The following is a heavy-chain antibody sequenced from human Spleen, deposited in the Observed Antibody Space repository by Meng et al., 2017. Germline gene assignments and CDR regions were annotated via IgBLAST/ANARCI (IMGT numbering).Heavy chain of an antibody. D-gene: IGHD6-13*01. CDR2: VNHSGST. CDR1: GGSFSAHS. CDR3: ARGEVGRSSSWYVY. J-gene: IGHJ4*02. V-gene: IGHV4-34*01. Sequence: QGLLQQWGAGLLRPCETLPLTCAAYGGSFSAHSWSWIRQPPGKGLEWIGEVNHSGSTNYNPSLKSRVIISVDTSKNQFSLRLRSVTAADTAVYFCARGEVGRSSSWYVYWGQGTLVTVSS.